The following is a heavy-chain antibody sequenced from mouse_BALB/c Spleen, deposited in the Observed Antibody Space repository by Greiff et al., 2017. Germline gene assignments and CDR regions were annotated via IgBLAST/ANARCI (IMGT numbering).Heavy chain of an antibody. CDR3: ARDKAYYYYAMDY. Sequence: EVKVVESGGGLVQPGGSLRLSCATSGFTFTDYYMSWVRQPPGKALEWLGFIRNKANGYTTEYSASVKGRFTISRDNSQSILYLQMNTLRAEDSATYYCARDKAYYYYAMDYWGQGTSVTVSS. D-gene: IGHD2-10*01. CDR1: GFTFTDYY. J-gene: IGHJ4*01. CDR2: IRNKANGYTT. V-gene: IGHV7-3*02.